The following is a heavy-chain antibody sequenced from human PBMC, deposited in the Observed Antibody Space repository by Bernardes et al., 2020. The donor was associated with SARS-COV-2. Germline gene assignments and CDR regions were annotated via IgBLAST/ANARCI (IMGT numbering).Heavy chain of an antibody. CDR2: IWYDGSNK. CDR1: GFTFSSYG. J-gene: IGHJ6*02. CDR3: AGRYCTSTSCFYYYNGMGV. Sequence: GGSLRLSCAASGFTFSSYGMHWVRQAPGKGLEWVAVIWYDGSNKYYADSVKGRFTISRDNSKNTLYLQMNSLRAEDTAVYFCAGRYCTSTSCFYYYNGMGVWGPGTTVTVSS. D-gene: IGHD2-2*01. V-gene: IGHV3-33*01.